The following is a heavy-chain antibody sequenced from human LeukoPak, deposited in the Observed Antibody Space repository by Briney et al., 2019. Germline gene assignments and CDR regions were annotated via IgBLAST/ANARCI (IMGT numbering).Heavy chain of an antibody. V-gene: IGHV5-51*01. CDR3: ARPHLAYCGGDCYPGDAFDI. CDR2: IYPGDSDT. D-gene: IGHD2-21*02. Sequence: GESLKISCKGSGYSFTSYWIGWVRQMPGKGLEWMGIIYPGDSDTRYSPPFQGQVTISADKSISTAYLQWSSLKASDTAMYYCARPHLAYCGGDCYPGDAFDIWGQGTMVTVSS. J-gene: IGHJ3*02. CDR1: GYSFTSYW.